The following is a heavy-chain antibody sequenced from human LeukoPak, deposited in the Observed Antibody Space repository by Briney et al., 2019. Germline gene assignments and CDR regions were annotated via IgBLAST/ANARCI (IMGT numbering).Heavy chain of an antibody. J-gene: IGHJ4*02. CDR2: ISAYNGNT. CDR3: ARTYSSYFSSSEFDY. V-gene: IGHV1-18*01. CDR1: GYTFTSYG. Sequence: ASVKVSCKASGYTFTSYGITWVRQAPGQGPEWMGWISAYNGNTNYAQHLQGRVTMTTDTSTTTAYMELRSLTSADTAVYYCARTYSSYFSSSEFDYWGQGTLVTVSS. D-gene: IGHD6-13*01.